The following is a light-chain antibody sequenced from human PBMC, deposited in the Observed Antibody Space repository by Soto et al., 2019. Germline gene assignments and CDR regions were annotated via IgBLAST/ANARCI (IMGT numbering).Light chain of an antibody. J-gene: IGLJ3*02. CDR2: EVS. V-gene: IGLV2-14*01. Sequence: QSALTQPASVSGSPGQSITISCTGTSSDIGGYNYVSWYRQHPGKVPKLVIFEVSNRPSGVSNRFSASKSGNTASLTISGLQAEDEGDYYCSSYTSSSTWVFGGGTKLTVL. CDR3: SSYTSSSTWV. CDR1: SSDIGGYNY.